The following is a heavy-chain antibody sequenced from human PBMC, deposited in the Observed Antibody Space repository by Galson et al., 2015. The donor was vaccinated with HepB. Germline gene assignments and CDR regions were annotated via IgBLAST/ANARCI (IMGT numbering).Heavy chain of an antibody. D-gene: IGHD3-16*02. J-gene: IGHJ4*02. CDR1: GFTFSNAW. Sequence: SLRLSCAASGFTFSNAWMSWVRQAPGKGLEWVGRIKSKTDGGTTDYAAPVKGRFTISRDDSKNTLYLQMNSLKTEDTAVYYCTTAPATYYDYVWGSYRPFDYWGQGTLVTVSS. V-gene: IGHV3-15*01. CDR2: IKSKTDGGTT. CDR3: TTAPATYYDYVWGSYRPFDY.